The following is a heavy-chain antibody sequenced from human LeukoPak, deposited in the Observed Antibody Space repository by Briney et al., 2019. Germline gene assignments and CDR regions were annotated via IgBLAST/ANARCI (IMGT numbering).Heavy chain of an antibody. V-gene: IGHV5-51*01. CDR1: GYSFTNFW. J-gene: IGHJ3*02. CDR3: ARRPPSGAFDI. Sequence: GESLKISCKGSGYSFTNFWIGWVRQMPGKGLEWMGIIYPGDSDTLYSPSFKGQVTISADKSISTAYLQWSSLKASDTAMYYCARRPPSGAFDIWGQGTMVTVSS. CDR2: IYPGDSDT.